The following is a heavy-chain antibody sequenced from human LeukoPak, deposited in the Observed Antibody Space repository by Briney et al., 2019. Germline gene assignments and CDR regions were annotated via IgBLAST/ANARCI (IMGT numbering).Heavy chain of an antibody. J-gene: IGHJ4*02. D-gene: IGHD5-12*01. CDR3: APLPGYSGYDSFG. V-gene: IGHV1-69*04. CDR1: GGTFSSYA. CDR2: IIPILGIA. Sequence: SVKVSCKASGGTFSSYAISWVRQAPGQGLEWMGRIIPILGIANYAQKFQGRVTITADKSTSTAYMELSSLRSEDTAVYYCAPLPGYSGYDSFGWGQGTPVTVSS.